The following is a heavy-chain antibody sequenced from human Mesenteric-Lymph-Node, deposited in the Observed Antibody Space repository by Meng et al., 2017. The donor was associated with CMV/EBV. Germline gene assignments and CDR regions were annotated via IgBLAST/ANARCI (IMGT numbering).Heavy chain of an antibody. CDR3: AKDGGSFLDYYFDF. J-gene: IGHJ4*02. CDR2: INPNTGDT. CDR1: GYTFTDFY. V-gene: IGHV1-2*02. Sequence: ASVKVSCKASGYTFTDFYMHWVRQAPGQGLEWLGYINPNTGDTNYAQKFQGRVIMTRDTSSNTVYVDLTRLRSDDTALYYCAKDGGSFLDYYFDFWGQGTLVTVSS. D-gene: IGHD1-26*01.